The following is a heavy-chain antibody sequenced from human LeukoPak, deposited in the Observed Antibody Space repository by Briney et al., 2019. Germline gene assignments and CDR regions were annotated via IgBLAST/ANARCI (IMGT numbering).Heavy chain of an antibody. V-gene: IGHV3-9*01. CDR3: AKSMYGSGSYPFYGMDV. CDR2: ISWNSGSI. Sequence: PGGSLRLSCAAPGFTFNDYAMHWVRQAPGKGLEWVSGISWNSGSIGYADSVKGRFTISRDSAKNSLYLQMNSLRAEDTALYYCAKSMYGSGSYPFYGMDVWGQGTTVTVSS. J-gene: IGHJ6*02. CDR1: GFTFNDYA. D-gene: IGHD3-10*01.